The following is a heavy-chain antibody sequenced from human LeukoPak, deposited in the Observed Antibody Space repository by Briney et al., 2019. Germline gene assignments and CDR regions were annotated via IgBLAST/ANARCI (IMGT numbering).Heavy chain of an antibody. D-gene: IGHD4-17*01. V-gene: IGHV3-33*06. CDR3: AKDPPTVVANAFHI. CDR2: IWSDATNE. CDR1: GFTFSHFG. J-gene: IGHJ3*02. Sequence: GTSLRLSCEASGFTFSHFGMHWVRQAPGKGREWVSVIWSDATNEYYADSVKGRFTISRDNSKNTLYLQMDSLRGEDTAIYYCAKDPPTVVANAFHIWGQGTMVTVSS.